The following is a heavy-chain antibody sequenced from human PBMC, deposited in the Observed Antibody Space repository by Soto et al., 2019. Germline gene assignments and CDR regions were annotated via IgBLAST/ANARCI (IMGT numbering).Heavy chain of an antibody. J-gene: IGHJ4*02. D-gene: IGHD3-3*01. CDR3: SRGPKDDFWGGYLRLLSFDY. CDR1: GHTHTELS. CDR2: FDPEGGEA. Sequence: ASVKVSCKISGHTHTELSIPWVRQAPGKGVEWMGGFDPEGGEAIYAQKWQGRVTITEDAVTGTAYMELRGLKSDDTAVYYCSRGPKDDFWGGYLRLLSFDYWGQGTLVTVSS. V-gene: IGHV1-24*01.